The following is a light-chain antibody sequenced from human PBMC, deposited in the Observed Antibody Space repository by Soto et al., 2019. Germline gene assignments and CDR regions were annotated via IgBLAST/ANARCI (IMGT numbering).Light chain of an antibody. CDR1: RSVVN. Sequence: EVVLTQSPATLSLSPGERATLSCRASRSVVNLAWYQHKRGQAPRLLIYHVSTRATGIPSRFSGSGSETDFTLTISSLEPEDFAVYYCLQYSSWLRSFGGGTKVEIK. V-gene: IGKV3-11*01. J-gene: IGKJ4*01. CDR3: LQYSSWLRS. CDR2: HVS.